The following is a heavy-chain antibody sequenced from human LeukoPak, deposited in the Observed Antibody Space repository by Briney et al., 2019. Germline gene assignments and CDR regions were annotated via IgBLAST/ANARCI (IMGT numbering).Heavy chain of an antibody. CDR1: GFTFRNYW. Sequence: QTGGSLRLSCAASGFTFRNYWMNWVRQAPGKGLVWVSRINSDGSTTNYADSVKGRFTISRDNAKNTLYLQMNSLRAEDTAVYYCSRDLRGRDDYWGQGILVIVSS. CDR2: INSDGSTT. V-gene: IGHV3-74*01. D-gene: IGHD5-24*01. CDR3: SRDLRGRDDY. J-gene: IGHJ4*02.